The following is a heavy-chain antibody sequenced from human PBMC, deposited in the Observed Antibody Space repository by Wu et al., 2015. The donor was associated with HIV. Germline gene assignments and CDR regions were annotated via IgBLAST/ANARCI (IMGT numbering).Heavy chain of an antibody. J-gene: IGHJ4*02. D-gene: IGHD6-13*01. V-gene: IGHV1-69*05. CDR1: GGTFSSYA. CDR3: ATSHANIAAAGVYYFDY. Sequence: QVQLVQSGAEVKKPGSSVKVSCKASGGTFSSYAISWVRQAPGQGLEWMGGIIPIFGTANYAQKFQGRVTITTDESTSTAYMELSSLRSEDTAVYYCATSHANIAAAGVYYFDYWGQGTLVTVSS. CDR2: IIPIFGTA.